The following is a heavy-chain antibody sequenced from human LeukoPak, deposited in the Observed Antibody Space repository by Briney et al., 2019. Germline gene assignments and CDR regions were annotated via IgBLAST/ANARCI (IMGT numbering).Heavy chain of an antibody. CDR1: GFSLKSGAGA. V-gene: IGHV2-5*02. CDR2: IYWDDDK. D-gene: IGHD6-13*01. CDR3: AHRLEAAAFDY. J-gene: IGHJ4*02. Sequence: SGPTLVNPTQTLTLTCSFSGFSLKSGAGAVGWIRQPPVRALEWLALIYWDDDKRYRPSLESRLTITKDTSKNQVVLTMTNMDPVDTATYFCAHRLEAAAFDYWGPGTLVTVSS.